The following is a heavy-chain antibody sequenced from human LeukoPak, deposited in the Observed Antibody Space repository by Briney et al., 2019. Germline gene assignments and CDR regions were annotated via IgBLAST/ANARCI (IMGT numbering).Heavy chain of an antibody. J-gene: IGHJ3*02. D-gene: IGHD4/OR15-4a*01. Sequence: SETLSLTCTVSGGSISSSSNYWGWIRQPPGQGVEWIGSIFYSGSTFYNPSLKSRVAISVDSSKNQFSLKLSSVTAADTAVYYCARRHSTMVTTNAAFDIWGQGTMVTVSS. CDR1: GGSISSSSNY. CDR2: IFYSGST. CDR3: ARRHSTMVTTNAAFDI. V-gene: IGHV4-39*01.